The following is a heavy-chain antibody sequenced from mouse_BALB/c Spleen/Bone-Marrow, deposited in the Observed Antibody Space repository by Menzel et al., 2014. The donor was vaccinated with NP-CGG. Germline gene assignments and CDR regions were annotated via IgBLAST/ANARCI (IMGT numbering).Heavy chain of an antibody. CDR1: GFNIKDTY. V-gene: IGHV14-3*02. CDR3: ARYQYYGSSYAMAY. D-gene: IGHD1-1*01. Sequence: EVQLVESGAELVKPGASVKLSCTASGFNIKDTYMYWVKQRPEQGLEWIGRIDPANGNTKYDPKFQGKATITADTSSNTDYLQLSSLTSENTPVYYCARYQYYGSSYAMAYWGQGTSVTVSS. J-gene: IGHJ4*01. CDR2: IDPANGNT.